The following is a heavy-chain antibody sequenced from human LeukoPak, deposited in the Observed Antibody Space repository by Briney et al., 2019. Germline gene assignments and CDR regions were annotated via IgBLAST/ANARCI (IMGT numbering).Heavy chain of an antibody. CDR2: IRQDGSVE. Sequence: GALRLSCAASGFTLSTFWMSWVRQAPGKGLEWVASIRQDGSVEHYVDSVKGRFTVSRDNAKNSLYLQTNSLRVEDTALYYCAKGIGGSYPYYFDDWGQGTLVTVSS. CDR1: GFTLSTFW. V-gene: IGHV3-7*01. D-gene: IGHD1-26*01. J-gene: IGHJ4*02. CDR3: AKGIGGSYPYYFDD.